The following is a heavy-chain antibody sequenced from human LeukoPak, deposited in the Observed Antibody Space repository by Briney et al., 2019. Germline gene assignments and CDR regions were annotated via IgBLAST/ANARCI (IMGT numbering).Heavy chain of an antibody. CDR3: AKKSRGSGSYYGDY. Sequence: GGSLRLSCAASGFTFSSYGMSWVRQAPGKGLEWVSAISGSGGSTYYADSVKGRFTISRDNSKNTLYLQMNSLRAEDTAVYYCAKKSRGSGSYYGDYWGQGTLVTVSS. J-gene: IGHJ4*02. V-gene: IGHV3-23*01. D-gene: IGHD3-10*01. CDR1: GFTFSSYG. CDR2: ISGSGGST.